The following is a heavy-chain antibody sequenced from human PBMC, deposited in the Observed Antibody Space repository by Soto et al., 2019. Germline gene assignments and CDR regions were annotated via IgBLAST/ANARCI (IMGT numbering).Heavy chain of an antibody. CDR3: ARRAETNGWNGFGADKYYFDF. D-gene: IGHD1-1*01. V-gene: IGHV1-8*01. CDR2: MNPNTGNS. CDR1: GYTFTSYD. Sequence: ASVKVSCKASGYTFTSYDIYWVRQATGQGLEWMGWMNPNTGNSGYAQKFQGRVTMTSDTSISTAHMELSSLRSEDTAAYYCARRAETNGWNGFGADKYYFDFWGQGTLVTVSS. J-gene: IGHJ4*02.